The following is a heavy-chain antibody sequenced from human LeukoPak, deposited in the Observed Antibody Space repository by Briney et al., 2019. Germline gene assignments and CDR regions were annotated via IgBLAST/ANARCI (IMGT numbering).Heavy chain of an antibody. CDR1: GGTFSSYA. Sequence: ASVKVSCKASGGTFSSYAISWVRQAPGQGLEWMGWISAYNGNTNYAQKLQGRVTMTTDTSTSTAYMELRSLRSDDTAVYYCARWRGSRQTTRPLDVWGKGTTVTISS. CDR3: ARWRGSRQTTRPLDV. CDR2: ISAYNGNT. V-gene: IGHV1-18*01. D-gene: IGHD6-13*01. J-gene: IGHJ6*04.